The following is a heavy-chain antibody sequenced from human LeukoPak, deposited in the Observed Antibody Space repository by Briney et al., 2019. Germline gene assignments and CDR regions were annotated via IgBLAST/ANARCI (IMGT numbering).Heavy chain of an antibody. Sequence: GGSLGLSCGASGFTFSNYVMYWVRQAPGKGLEWVANIKKDGSEKYYVDSVKGRFIISRDDAKKSVYLQMNSLRAEDTAVYYCARDWRAMTVAYWGQGTLVTVFS. CDR3: ARDWRAMTVAY. CDR2: IKKDGSEK. J-gene: IGHJ4*02. CDR1: GFTFSNYV. V-gene: IGHV3-7*01. D-gene: IGHD4/OR15-4a*01.